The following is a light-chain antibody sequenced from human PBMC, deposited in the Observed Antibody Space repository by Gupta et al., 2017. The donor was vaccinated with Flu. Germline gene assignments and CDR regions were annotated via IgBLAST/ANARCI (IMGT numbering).Light chain of an antibody. CDR3: QTWATGVGV. CDR1: GHSSYT. V-gene: IGLV4-69*01. J-gene: IGLJ3*02. Sequence: GHSSYTIAWHQKPPDQGPRFLMTLNSDGSHTRGAGIPDRFTGSSSGPERYLTIASLQSDDEADYYCQTWATGVGVFGGGTRLTVL. CDR2: LNSDGSH.